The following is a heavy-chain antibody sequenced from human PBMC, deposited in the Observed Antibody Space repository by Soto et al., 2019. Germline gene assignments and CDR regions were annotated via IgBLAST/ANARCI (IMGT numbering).Heavy chain of an antibody. Sequence: EVRLVESGAGVGKPGGSLRVSCAASGFNFNTYLMNWVRQAPGKGLEWVSFISTSGGYKYYADSVRGRFTISRDNAKKSVYRERNSLTADDTALYYGAGESSALPGARYDMDVWGEGTTVTVAS. J-gene: IGHJ6*03. V-gene: IGHV3-21*02. CDR2: ISTSGGYK. CDR3: AGESSALPGARYDMDV. D-gene: IGHD1-26*01. CDR1: GFNFNTYL.